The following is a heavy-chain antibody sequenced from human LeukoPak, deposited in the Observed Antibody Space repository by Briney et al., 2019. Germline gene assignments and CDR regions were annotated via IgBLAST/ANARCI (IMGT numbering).Heavy chain of an antibody. CDR3: ARDETTVTTYSDPPFDY. V-gene: IGHV1-18*01. J-gene: IGHJ4*02. D-gene: IGHD4-17*01. CDR2: ISAYNGNT. Sequence: ASVKVSCKASGYTFTSYGISWVRQAPGQGLEWMGWISAYNGNTNYAQKLQGRVTMTTNTSTSTAYMELRSLRSDDTAVYYCARDETTVTTYSDPPFDYWGQGTLVTVSS. CDR1: GYTFTSYG.